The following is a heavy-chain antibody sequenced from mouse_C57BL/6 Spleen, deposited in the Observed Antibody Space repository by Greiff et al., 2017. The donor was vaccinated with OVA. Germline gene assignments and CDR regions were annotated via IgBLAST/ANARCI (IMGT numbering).Heavy chain of an antibody. J-gene: IGHJ3*01. CDR3: ARVYYGSSSWFAY. CDR2: INPNNGGT. D-gene: IGHD1-1*01. CDR1: GYTFTDYY. V-gene: IGHV1-26*01. Sequence: VQLQQSGPELVKPGASVKISCKASGYTFTDYYMNWVKQSHGQSLEWIGDINPNNGGTSYNQKFKGKATLTVDKSSSTAYMELRSLTSEYSAVYYCARVYYGSSSWFAYWGQGTLVTVSA.